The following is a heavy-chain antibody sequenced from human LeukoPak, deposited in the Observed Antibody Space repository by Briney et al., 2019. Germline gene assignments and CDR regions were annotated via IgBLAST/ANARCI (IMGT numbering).Heavy chain of an antibody. D-gene: IGHD6-13*01. CDR1: GYSVTNNW. V-gene: IGHV5-10-1*01. CDR3: ARRASNSSWSNDAFDI. CDR2: IDPSDSYT. Sequence: GESLKISCKGSGYSVTNNWIGWVRRMPGKGLEWMGRIDPSDSYTNYSPSFQGHVTISADKSISTAYLQWSSLKASDTAMYYCARRASNSSWSNDAFDIWGQGTMVTVSS. J-gene: IGHJ3*02.